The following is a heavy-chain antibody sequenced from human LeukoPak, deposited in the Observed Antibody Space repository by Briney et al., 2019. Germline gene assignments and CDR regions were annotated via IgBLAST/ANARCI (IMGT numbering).Heavy chain of an antibody. D-gene: IGHD3-16*01. J-gene: IGHJ4*02. Sequence: SETLSLTCAVSGYSINSNYYWNWIRQSPGKGLEWIASIHHSGGTYYNPSLKSRVSISLDTSKNQFSLSLTSVTAADTAVYYCATRPAYVAEGFDYWGQGSLVTVSS. CDR1: GYSINSNYY. V-gene: IGHV4-38-2*01. CDR3: ATRPAYVAEGFDY. CDR2: IHHSGGT.